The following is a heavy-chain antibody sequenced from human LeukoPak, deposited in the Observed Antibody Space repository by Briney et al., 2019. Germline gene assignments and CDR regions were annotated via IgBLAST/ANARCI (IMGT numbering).Heavy chain of an antibody. J-gene: IGHJ6*02. V-gene: IGHV4-39*07. CDR2: IYYSGST. Sequence: SETLSLTCTVSGGSISSSSYYWGWIRQPPGKGLEWIGSIYYSGSTYYNPSLKSRVTISVDTSKNQFSLKLSSVTAADTAVYYCARDPSEYCSSTSCYGGYYYYGMDVWGQGTTVTVSS. CDR1: GGSISSSSYY. CDR3: ARDPSEYCSSTSCYGGYYYYGMDV. D-gene: IGHD2-2*01.